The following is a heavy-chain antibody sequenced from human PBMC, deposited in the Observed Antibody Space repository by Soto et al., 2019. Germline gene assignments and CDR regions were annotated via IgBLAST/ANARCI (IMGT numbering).Heavy chain of an antibody. CDR1: GDSISSPNW. CDR3: AREGFDHRPDY. J-gene: IGHJ4*02. V-gene: IGHV4-4*02. CDR2: MFASGSS. Sequence: QVQLQESGPGLVKASETLSLTCAVSGDSISSPNWWSWYRQSPGKGLELIGEMFASGSSNYNPSLDGRVTISPDTSKNQFSLTLTSLTAADTAIYYCAREGFDHRPDYWGQGIPVSVSS.